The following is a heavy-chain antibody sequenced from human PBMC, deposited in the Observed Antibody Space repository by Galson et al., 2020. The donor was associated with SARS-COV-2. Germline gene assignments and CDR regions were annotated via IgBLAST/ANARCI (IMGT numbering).Heavy chain of an antibody. CDR1: GFTFSGSA. CDR2: IKSKANSYAT. CDR3: TSGYCSSSTCYPEFDP. D-gene: IGHD2-2*01. Sequence: GGSLRLSCAASGFTFSGSAIHWVRQPSGKGLEWVGRIKSKANSYATAYAASVKGRFTMSRDDSKNTAYLQMNSLKTEDTALYYCTSGYCSSSTCYPEFDPWGQGTLVTVSS. V-gene: IGHV3-73*01. J-gene: IGHJ5*02.